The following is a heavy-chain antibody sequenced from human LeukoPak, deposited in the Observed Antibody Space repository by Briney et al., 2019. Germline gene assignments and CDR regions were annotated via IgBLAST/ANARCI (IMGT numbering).Heavy chain of an antibody. CDR3: ARGRDYIDL. CDR2: IYYSGST. Sequence: SQTLSLTCAVSGGSISSGGYSWSWIRQHPGKGLEWIGYIYYSGSTYYNPSLKSRVTISVDTSKNQFSLKLSSVTAADTAVYYCARGRDYIDLWGRGTLVTVSS. V-gene: IGHV4-31*11. CDR1: GGSISSGGYS. J-gene: IGHJ2*01.